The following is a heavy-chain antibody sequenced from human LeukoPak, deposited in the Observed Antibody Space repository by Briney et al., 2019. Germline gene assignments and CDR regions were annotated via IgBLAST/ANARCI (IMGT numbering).Heavy chain of an antibody. V-gene: IGHV3-21*01. D-gene: IGHD3-22*01. CDR2: ISSSSSYI. CDR1: GFTFSSYS. CDR3: ARGSHHYDSTRGYYGMDV. Sequence: GGSLRLSCAASGFTFSSYSMNWVRQAPGKGLEWVSSISSSSSYIYYADSVKGRFTISRDNAKNSLYLQMNSLRAEDTAVYYCARGSHHYDSTRGYYGMDVWGQGTTVTVSS. J-gene: IGHJ6*02.